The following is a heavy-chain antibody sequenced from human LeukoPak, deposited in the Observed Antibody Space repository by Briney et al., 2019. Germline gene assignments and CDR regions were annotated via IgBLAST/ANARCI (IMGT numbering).Heavy chain of an antibody. CDR3: ARRIGYSGNDQTFWYFDL. V-gene: IGHV4-59*08. CDR2: IYYTGST. CDR1: GGSISSYY. D-gene: IGHD5-12*01. J-gene: IGHJ2*01. Sequence: SETLSLTCTVSGGSISSYYWSWIRQPPGKGLEWIGFIYYTGSTNYNSSLKSRVTISIDTSKNHFSLQLSSVTAADTAVYYCARRIGYSGNDQTFWYFDLWGRGTLVTVSS.